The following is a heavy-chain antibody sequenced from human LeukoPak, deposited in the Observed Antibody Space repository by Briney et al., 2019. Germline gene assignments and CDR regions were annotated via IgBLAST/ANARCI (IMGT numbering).Heavy chain of an antibody. D-gene: IGHD1-26*01. Sequence: QPGGSLRLSCAASEFTFSSYAMQWVRQAPGKGLVWVSRINTDGSNTIYADSVKGRFTISRDNAKNTLYLQMNSLRAEDTAVYYCASDQSIAGPTTADYWGQGTLVTVSS. CDR1: EFTFSSYA. CDR3: ASDQSIAGPTTADY. CDR2: INTDGSNT. J-gene: IGHJ4*02. V-gene: IGHV3-74*01.